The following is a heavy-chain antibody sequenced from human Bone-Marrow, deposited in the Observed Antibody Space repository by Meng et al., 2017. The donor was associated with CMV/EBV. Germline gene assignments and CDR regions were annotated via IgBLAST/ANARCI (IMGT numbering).Heavy chain of an antibody. CDR3: AKDIAYYDFWSGVDY. CDR2: ISSSSSYI. J-gene: IGHJ4*02. D-gene: IGHD3-3*01. CDR1: GFTFSSYS. Sequence: GGSLRLSCAASGFTFSSYSMNWVRQAPGKGLEWVSSISSSSSYIYYADSVKGRFTISRDNSKNTLYLQMNSLRAEDTAMFYCAKDIAYYDFWSGVDYWGQGTLVTVSS. V-gene: IGHV3-21*01.